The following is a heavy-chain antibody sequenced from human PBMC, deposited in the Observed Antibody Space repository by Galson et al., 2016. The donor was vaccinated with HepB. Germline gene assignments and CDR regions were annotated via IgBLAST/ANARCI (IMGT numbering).Heavy chain of an antibody. D-gene: IGHD1-26*01. V-gene: IGHV1-58*01. Sequence: SVKVSCKASGFTFTSSAVQWVRQARGQRLEWIGWIVAGSGNSNYAQKFHDRVTITRDMSTNTAYMELTSLRSEDTAVYYCATGPGSYFGFANWGQGTLVTVSS. CDR2: IVAGSGNS. CDR1: GFTFTSSA. CDR3: ATGPGSYFGFAN. J-gene: IGHJ4*02.